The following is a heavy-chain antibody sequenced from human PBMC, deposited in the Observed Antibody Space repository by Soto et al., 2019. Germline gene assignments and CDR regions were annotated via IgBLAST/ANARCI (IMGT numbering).Heavy chain of an antibody. Sequence: GGSLRLSCAASGFTFSSYGMHWVRQAPGKGLESISSISASDGRTYYRDSVKGRFTISRDNSKNTLYYQMNSLRVEDTAMYYCARILSLVESYWYGMDVWGQGTTVTVSS. CDR2: ISASDGRT. D-gene: IGHD2-15*01. CDR3: ARILSLVESYWYGMDV. CDR1: GFTFSSYG. J-gene: IGHJ6*02. V-gene: IGHV3-23*01.